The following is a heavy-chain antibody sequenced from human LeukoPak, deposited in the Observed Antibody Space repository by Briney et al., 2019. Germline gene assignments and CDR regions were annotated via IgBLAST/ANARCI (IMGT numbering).Heavy chain of an antibody. CDR3: ARNPTTVTTWYYYMDV. Sequence: SGTLSLTCTVSGGSISSYYWSWIRQPPEKGLEWIGYIYYSGSTNYNPSLKSRVTISVDTSKNQFSLKLSSVTAADTAVYYCARNPTTVTTWYYYMDVWGKGTTVTVSS. J-gene: IGHJ6*03. V-gene: IGHV4-59*01. CDR2: IYYSGST. D-gene: IGHD4-17*01. CDR1: GGSISSYY.